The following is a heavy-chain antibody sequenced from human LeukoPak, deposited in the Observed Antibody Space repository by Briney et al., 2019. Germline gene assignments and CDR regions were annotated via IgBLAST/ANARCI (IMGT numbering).Heavy chain of an antibody. CDR1: GGTFSSYA. Sequence: SVKVSCKASGGTFSSYAISWVRQAPGQGLEWMGGIIPIFGTANYAQKFQGRVTITTDESTSTAYMELSSLRSDDTAVYYCARRGGYKSYNWFDPWGQGTLVTVSS. J-gene: IGHJ5*02. V-gene: IGHV1-69*05. CDR2: IIPIFGTA. CDR3: ARRGGYKSYNWFDP. D-gene: IGHD5-24*01.